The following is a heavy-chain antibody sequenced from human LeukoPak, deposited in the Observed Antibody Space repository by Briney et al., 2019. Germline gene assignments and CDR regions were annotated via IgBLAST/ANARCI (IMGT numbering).Heavy chain of an antibody. CDR1: GYTFTGYY. D-gene: IGHD3-3*01. CDR3: ARGAYDFWSGYMPPNWFDP. CDR2: INPSGGST. V-gene: IGHV1-46*01. Sequence: VASVKVSCKASGYTFTGYYMHWVRQAPGQGLEWMGIINPSGGSTSYAQKFQGRVTMTRDTSTSTVYMELSSLRSEDTAVYYCARGAYDFWSGYMPPNWFDPWGQGTLVTVSS. J-gene: IGHJ5*02.